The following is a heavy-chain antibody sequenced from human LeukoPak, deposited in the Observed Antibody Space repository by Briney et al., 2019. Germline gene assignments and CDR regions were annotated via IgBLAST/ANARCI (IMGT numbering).Heavy chain of an antibody. CDR3: ATLGYCSSTSCLPGAY. Sequence: GGSLRLSCAASGFTFSSYSMNWVRQAPGKGLEWVSYISSSSSTIYYADSVKGRFTISRDNAKNSLYLQMNSLRDEDTAVYYCATLGYCSSTSCLPGAYWGQGTLVTVSS. J-gene: IGHJ4*02. CDR2: ISSSSSTI. V-gene: IGHV3-48*02. CDR1: GFTFSSYS. D-gene: IGHD2-2*01.